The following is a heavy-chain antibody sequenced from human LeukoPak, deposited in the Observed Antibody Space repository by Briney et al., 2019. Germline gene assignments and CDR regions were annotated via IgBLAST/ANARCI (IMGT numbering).Heavy chain of an antibody. J-gene: IGHJ6*03. D-gene: IGHD1-26*01. CDR1: GFTFSSYE. V-gene: IGHV3-48*03. CDR3: ARDPYSGSYGNYYYYSMDV. CDR2: ISSSGSTI. Sequence: PGGSLRLSCAASGFTFSSYEMNWVRQAPGKGLEWVSYISSSGSTIYYADSVKGRFTISRDNAKNSLYLQMNSLRAEDTAVYYCARDPYSGSYGNYYYYSMDVWGKGTTVTISS.